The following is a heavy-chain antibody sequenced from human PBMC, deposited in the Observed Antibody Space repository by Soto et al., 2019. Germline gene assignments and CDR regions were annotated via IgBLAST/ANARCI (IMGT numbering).Heavy chain of an antibody. D-gene: IGHD3-10*01. J-gene: IGHJ4*02. CDR3: ATAYYYGSGVIN. Sequence: SVKVSCKASGGTFSSYAISWVRQAPGQGLEWMGGIIPIFGTANYAQKFQGRVTITADESTSTAYMELSSLRSEDTAVYYCATAYYYGSGVINWGQGTLVTVSS. CDR1: GGTFSSYA. CDR2: IIPIFGTA. V-gene: IGHV1-69*13.